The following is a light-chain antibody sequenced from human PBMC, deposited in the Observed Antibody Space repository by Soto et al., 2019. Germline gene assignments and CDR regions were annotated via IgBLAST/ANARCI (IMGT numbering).Light chain of an antibody. CDR1: QSLDSY. V-gene: IGKV3-11*01. CDR3: QQRRNWPLT. J-gene: IGKJ4*01. CDR2: DVS. Sequence: EIVLTQSPATLSLSIGERATLSCRASQSLDSYLTWYQQKPGQAPRLLVYDVSKRATGIPVRFSGSGSGTDFTLTISSLEPEDVAIYYCQQRRNWPLTFGGGTKVEIK.